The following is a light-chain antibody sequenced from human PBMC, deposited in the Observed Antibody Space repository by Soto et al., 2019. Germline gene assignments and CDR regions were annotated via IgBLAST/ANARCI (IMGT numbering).Light chain of an antibody. Sequence: VLTQSPATLSLSPGESAALSCRASQSVGTYLAWLQQMPGQAPRLLIYDATNRASGVPAKFTGSGSGTDFTLTITSLVPVEFMVYFCSHRAHWQHALGSGTKADI. CDR2: DAT. J-gene: IGKJ3*01. CDR1: QSVGTY. V-gene: IGKV3-11*01. CDR3: SHRAHWQHA.